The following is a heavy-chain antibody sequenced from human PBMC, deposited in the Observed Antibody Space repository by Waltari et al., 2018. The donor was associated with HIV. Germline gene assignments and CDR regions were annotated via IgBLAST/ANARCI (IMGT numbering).Heavy chain of an antibody. CDR1: GYTFTGYY. CDR3: ARDNSSGWGDFDC. Sequence: QVQLVQSGAEVKKPGASVKVSCKASGYTFTGYYVHWVRQAPGQGLEWMGWKIPKSGGSNTAHKFQGRVTMIRDTSISTAYMELSRLTADDTAVYYCARDNSSGWGDFDCWGQGTLVTVS. CDR2: KIPKSGGS. D-gene: IGHD6-19*01. J-gene: IGHJ4*02. V-gene: IGHV1-2*07.